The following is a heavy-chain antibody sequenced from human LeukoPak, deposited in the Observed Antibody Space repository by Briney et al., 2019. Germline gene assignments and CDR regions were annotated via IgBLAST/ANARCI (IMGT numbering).Heavy chain of an antibody. D-gene: IGHD2-21*02. Sequence: PGGSLRLSCTVSGFTVSSNSMSWVRQAPGKGLEWVSAISGSGGSTYYADSVKGRFTISRDNSKNTLYLQMNSLRAEDTAVHYCAKYVVVTHNDAFDIWGQGTMVTVSS. J-gene: IGHJ3*02. CDR1: GFTVSSNS. CDR2: ISGSGGST. V-gene: IGHV3-23*01. CDR3: AKYVVVTHNDAFDI.